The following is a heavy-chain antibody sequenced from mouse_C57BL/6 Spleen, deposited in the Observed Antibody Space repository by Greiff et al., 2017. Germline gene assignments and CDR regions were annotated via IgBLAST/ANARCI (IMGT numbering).Heavy chain of an antibody. D-gene: IGHD1-1*01. V-gene: IGHV1-64*01. CDR2: IHPNSGST. CDR3: ARLDYYGSSYAWFAY. J-gene: IGHJ3*01. Sequence: VQLQQPGAELVKPGASVKLSCKASGYTFTSYWMHWVKQRPGQGLEWIGMIHPNSGSTNYNEKFKSKATLTVDKSSSTAYMQLSSLTSEDSAVYYCARLDYYGSSYAWFAYWGQGTLVTVSA. CDR1: GYTFTSYW.